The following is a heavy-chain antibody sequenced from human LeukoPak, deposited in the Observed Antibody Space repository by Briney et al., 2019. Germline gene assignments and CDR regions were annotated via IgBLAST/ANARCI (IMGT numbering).Heavy chain of an antibody. V-gene: IGHV3-7*01. CDR2: IKKDGSEK. D-gene: IGHD5-18*01. CDR3: ARHLSGITGYTYGRGIDY. CDR1: GLTLSSYW. Sequence: GGSLRLSCAVSGLTLSSYWMSWVRQAPGKGREWVADIKKDGSEKYYVDSVKGRFTISRDNAKKSLYLQMNSLAAEDTAVYYCARHLSGITGYTYGRGIDYWGQGTLLTVSS. J-gene: IGHJ4*02.